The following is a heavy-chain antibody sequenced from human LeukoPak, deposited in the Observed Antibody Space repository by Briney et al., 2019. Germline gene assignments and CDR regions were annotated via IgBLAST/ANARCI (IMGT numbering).Heavy chain of an antibody. CDR3: ARDWYLFDY. D-gene: IGHD6-13*01. CDR2: ISFDGSNK. CDR1: GFTFSSYA. Sequence: SGGSLRLSCAASGFTFSSYAMHWVRQAPGKGLEWLAVISFDGSNKYYADSVKGRFTISRDNSRNTLYLQMKSLRPEDTAVYYCARDWYLFDYWGQGILVTVSS. V-gene: IGHV3-30-3*01. J-gene: IGHJ4*02.